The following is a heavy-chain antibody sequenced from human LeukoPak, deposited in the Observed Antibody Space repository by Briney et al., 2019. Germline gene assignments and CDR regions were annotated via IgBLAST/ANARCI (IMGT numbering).Heavy chain of an antibody. D-gene: IGHD4-17*01. Sequence: PGGSLRLSCEASGFTFTTYSMTWVRQAPGKGLEWVSIISSGSSAIFSADALKGRFTISRDDAKNLLYLDMDSLRAEDTAVYYCARGHTAVTRHFDFWGQGTLVTVSS. CDR2: ISSGSSAI. CDR3: ARGHTAVTRHFDF. CDR1: GFTFTTYS. V-gene: IGHV3-21*01. J-gene: IGHJ4*02.